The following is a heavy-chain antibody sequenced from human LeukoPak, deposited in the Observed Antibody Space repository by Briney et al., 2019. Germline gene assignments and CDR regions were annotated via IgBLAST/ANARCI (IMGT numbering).Heavy chain of an antibody. J-gene: IGHJ5*02. D-gene: IGHD4-17*01. CDR3: ARDPNDYGVNWFDP. Sequence: GGSLRLSCAASGFTFSGSALHWVRQASGKGLEWVGRIRSTANGYATAYAASVKGRFTISRDNAKNSLYLQMNSLRAEDTAVYYCARDPNDYGVNWFDPWGQGTLVTVSS. CDR1: GFTFSGSA. V-gene: IGHV3-73*01. CDR2: IRSTANGYAT.